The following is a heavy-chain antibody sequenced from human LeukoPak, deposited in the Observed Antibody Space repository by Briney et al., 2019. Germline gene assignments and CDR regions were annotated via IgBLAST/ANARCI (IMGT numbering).Heavy chain of an antibody. CDR1: GGSFSGYY. Sequence: SETLSLTCAVYGGSFSGYYWSWIRQPPGKGLEWIGEINHSGSTNYNPSLKSRVTISVDTSKNQFSLKLSSVTAADTAVYYCARLDYYYYYMDVWGKGTTVTISS. CDR2: INHSGST. J-gene: IGHJ6*03. CDR3: ARLDYYYYYMDV. V-gene: IGHV4-34*01.